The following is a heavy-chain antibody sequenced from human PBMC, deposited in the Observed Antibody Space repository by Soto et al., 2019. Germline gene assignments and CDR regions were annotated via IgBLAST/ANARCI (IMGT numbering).Heavy chain of an antibody. Sequence: SETLSLTCTVSGGSISSGGYYWSWIRQHPGKGLEWIGYIYYSGNTYYSPSLKSRVTISVDTSKNQFSLKLSSVTAADTAVYYCARDSYGSGSHEYWGQGTLVTVSS. CDR3: ARDSYGSGSHEY. CDR2: IYYSGNT. D-gene: IGHD3-10*01. J-gene: IGHJ4*02. CDR1: GGSISSGGYY. V-gene: IGHV4-31*03.